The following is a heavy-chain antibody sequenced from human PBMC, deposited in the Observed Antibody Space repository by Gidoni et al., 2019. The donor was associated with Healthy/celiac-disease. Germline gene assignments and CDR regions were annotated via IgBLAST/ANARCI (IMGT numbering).Heavy chain of an antibody. Sequence: QVQLVQSGAEVKKPGSSVKVSCKASGGTFSSYAISWVRQAPGQGLEWMGGIIPIFGTANYAQKFQGRVTITADKSTSTAYMELSSLRSEDTAVYYCAHVPAAKIPYKNWFDPWGQGTLVTVSS. CDR2: IIPIFGTA. CDR1: GGTFSSYA. J-gene: IGHJ5*02. CDR3: AHVPAAKIPYKNWFDP. D-gene: IGHD2-2*01. V-gene: IGHV1-69*06.